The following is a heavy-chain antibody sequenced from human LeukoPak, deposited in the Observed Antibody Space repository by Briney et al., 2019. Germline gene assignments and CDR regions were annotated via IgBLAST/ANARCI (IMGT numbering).Heavy chain of an antibody. D-gene: IGHD6-19*01. V-gene: IGHV4-59*08. Sequence: SETLSLTCTVSGGSISSYYWSWIRQPPGKGLEWIGYIYYSGSTNYNPSLKSRVTISVDTSKNQFSLKLSSVTAADTAVYYCARLLQYSSGWYYFDYWGQGTLVTVSS. CDR3: ARLLQYSSGWYYFDY. CDR2: IYYSGST. J-gene: IGHJ4*02. CDR1: GGSISSYY.